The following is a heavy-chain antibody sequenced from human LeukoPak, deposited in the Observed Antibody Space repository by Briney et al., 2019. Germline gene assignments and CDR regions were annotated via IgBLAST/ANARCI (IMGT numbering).Heavy chain of an antibody. CDR3: ARGGGLDV. CDR1: GFTFSRYW. J-gene: IGHJ6*02. Sequence: PGGSLRLSCAASGFTFSRYWMTWVRQAPGKGLEWVANIKEDGSKKNYVDSVKGRFTISRDNAKNSLYLQMNSLRAEDTAVYYCARGGGLDVWGQGATVTVSS. D-gene: IGHD3-16*01. V-gene: IGHV3-7*03. CDR2: IKEDGSKK.